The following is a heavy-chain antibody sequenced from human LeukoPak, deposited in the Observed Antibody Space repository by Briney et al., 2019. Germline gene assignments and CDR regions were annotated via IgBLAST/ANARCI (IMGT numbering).Heavy chain of an antibody. D-gene: IGHD1-26*01. CDR1: GGSFSGYY. CDR3: ARGSGSYYLYFQH. CDR2: INHSGST. J-gene: IGHJ1*01. Sequence: SETVSLTCAVYGGSFSGYYWSWIRQPPGKGLEWIGEINHSGSTNYNPSLKSRVAISVDTSKNQFSLKLSSVTAADTAVFYCARGSGSYYLYFQHWGQGTLVTVSS. V-gene: IGHV4-34*01.